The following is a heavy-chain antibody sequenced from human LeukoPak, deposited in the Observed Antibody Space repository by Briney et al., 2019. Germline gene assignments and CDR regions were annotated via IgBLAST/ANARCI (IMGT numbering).Heavy chain of an antibody. V-gene: IGHV1-3*03. D-gene: IGHD6-19*01. J-gene: IGHJ4*02. CDR3: ARGGPNSGGWTLDH. CDR2: INGDNGNT. CDR1: GYTFSGYA. Sequence: ASVKASCKTSGYTFSGYAMHWVRQAPGQRLEWMGCINGDNGNTQYSQKFQGRVTFTRDTSASTAYMELSNLTSEDMSVFYCARGGPNSGGWTLDHWGQGTLVSVSS.